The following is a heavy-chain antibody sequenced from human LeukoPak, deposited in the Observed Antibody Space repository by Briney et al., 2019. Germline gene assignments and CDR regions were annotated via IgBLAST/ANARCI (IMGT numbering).Heavy chain of an antibody. CDR3: ARLNNGWSQMDY. CDR2: IHQGGSEK. J-gene: IGHJ4*02. CDR1: GFSFSNYW. V-gene: IGHV3-7*01. D-gene: IGHD6-19*01. Sequence: GGSLRLSCAVSGFSFSNYWMTWVRQAPGKGLEWVANIHQGGSEKYYVDSVKGRFIISRDSAKNSLYLQMNSLRAEDTAVYYCARLNNGWSQMDYWGQGTLVTVSS.